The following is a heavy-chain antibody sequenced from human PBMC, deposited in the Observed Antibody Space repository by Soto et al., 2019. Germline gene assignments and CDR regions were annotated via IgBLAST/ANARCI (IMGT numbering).Heavy chain of an antibody. V-gene: IGHV4-34*01. D-gene: IGHD6-6*01. CDR3: ARASAGSSSFRDYYYYGMDV. CDR2: INHSGST. CDR1: GGSFSGYY. J-gene: IGHJ6*02. Sequence: QVQLQQWGAGLLKPSETLSLTCAVYGGSFSGYYWSWIRQPPGKGLEWIGEINHSGSTNYNPSLKSRVTISVATSKNQFSLKLSSVTAADTAVYYCARASAGSSSFRDYYYYGMDVWGQGTTVTVSS.